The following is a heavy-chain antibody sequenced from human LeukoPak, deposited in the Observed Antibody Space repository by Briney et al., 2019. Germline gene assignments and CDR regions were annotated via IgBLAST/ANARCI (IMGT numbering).Heavy chain of an antibody. J-gene: IGHJ4*02. D-gene: IGHD2-2*02. CDR3: ARGYCSSTSCYSPWSGLTKDIVATIPFDY. CDR2: ISSSSSYI. V-gene: IGHV3-21*01. CDR1: GFTFSSYS. Sequence: PGGSLRLSCAASGFTFSSYSMNWVRQAPGKGLEWVSSISSSSSYIYYADSVKGRFTISRDNAKNSLYLQMNSLRAEDTAVYYCARGYCSSTSCYSPWSGLTKDIVATIPFDYWGQGTLVTVSS.